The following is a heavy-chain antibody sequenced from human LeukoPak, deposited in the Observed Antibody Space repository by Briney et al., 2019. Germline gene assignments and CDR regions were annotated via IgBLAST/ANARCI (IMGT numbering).Heavy chain of an antibody. CDR2: FYSGGTT. CDR1: GFTVSSNY. Sequence: PGGSLRLSCAASGFTVSSNYMSWVRQAPGKGLEWVSVFYSGGTTYYADSVKGRFTISRDNSKNTLYLQMNSLRAEDTAVYYCAKDLRPYSGYDSFDFWGQGTLVTVSS. D-gene: IGHD5-12*01. CDR3: AKDLRPYSGYDSFDF. J-gene: IGHJ4*02. V-gene: IGHV3-53*05.